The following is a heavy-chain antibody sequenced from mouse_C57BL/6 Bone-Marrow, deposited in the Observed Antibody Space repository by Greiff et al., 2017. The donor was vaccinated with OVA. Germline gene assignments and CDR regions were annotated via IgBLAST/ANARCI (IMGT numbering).Heavy chain of an antibody. V-gene: IGHV1-19*01. Sequence: VQLKESGPVLVKPGASVKMSCKASGYTFTDYYMNWVKQSHGKSLEWIGVINPYNGGTSYNQKFKGKATLTVDKSSSTAYMELNSLTSEDSAVYYCARLGYYGSSNWYFDVWGTGTTVTVSS. CDR2: INPYNGGT. D-gene: IGHD1-1*01. CDR3: ARLGYYGSSNWYFDV. CDR1: GYTFTDYY. J-gene: IGHJ1*03.